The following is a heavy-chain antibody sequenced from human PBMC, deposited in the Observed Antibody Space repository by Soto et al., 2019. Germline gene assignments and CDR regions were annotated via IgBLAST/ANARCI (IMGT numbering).Heavy chain of an antibody. CDR1: GYTFTSYG. Sequence: ASVKLSCKSSGYTFTSYGISWVRQAPGQGLEWMGWISPYNGTTKYAEKFQGEMTMTTDTATSTAYMDLRSLRSDDTAVYYCARDGERDTRLIVYYSLNGTDAWCKGSRGSAS. CDR3: ARDGERDTRLIVYYSLNGTDA. J-gene: IGHJ6*04. V-gene: IGHV1-18*04. CDR2: ISPYNGTT. D-gene: IGHD5-12*01.